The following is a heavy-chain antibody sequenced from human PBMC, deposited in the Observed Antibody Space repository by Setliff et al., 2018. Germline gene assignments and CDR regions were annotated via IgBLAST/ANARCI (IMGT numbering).Heavy chain of an antibody. D-gene: IGHD6-19*01. CDR1: GGSFSGYY. V-gene: IGHV4-34*01. CDR2: INHSGST. J-gene: IGHJ3*02. CDR3: ARGWGSGWSKEGAFDI. Sequence: PSETLSLTCAVCGGSFSGYYWSWLRQPPGKGLEWIGEINHSGSTNYNPSLKSRVTISVDTSKNQFSLKLSSVTAADTAVYYCARGWGSGWSKEGAFDIWGQGTMVTVSS.